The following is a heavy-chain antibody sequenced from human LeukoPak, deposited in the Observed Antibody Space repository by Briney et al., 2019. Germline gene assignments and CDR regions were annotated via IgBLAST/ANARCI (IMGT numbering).Heavy chain of an antibody. CDR1: GGSLSSYY. V-gene: IGHV4-59*01. J-gene: IGHJ4*02. CDR2: IYYSGST. Sequence: SETLSLTCTVSGGSLSSYYWSWIRQPPGKGLGWIGYIYYSGSTNYNPSPKSRVTISVDTSKNQFSLKLSSVTAADTAVYYCARDDSSSWYQVDYWGQGTLVTVSS. D-gene: IGHD6-13*01. CDR3: ARDDSSSWYQVDY.